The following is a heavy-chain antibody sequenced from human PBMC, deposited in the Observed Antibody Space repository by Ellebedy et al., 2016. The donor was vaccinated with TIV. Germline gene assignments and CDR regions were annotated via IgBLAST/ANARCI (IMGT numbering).Heavy chain of an antibody. Sequence: SETLSLTXTVSGGSVSRYFWSWIRQPAGKGLEWIGRIFTSGSFNYNPSLMSRVTMSVVTSKNQISLRLNSVTAADTAVYYCARVHCSITTYDYYYMDVWGKGTTVTVSS. CDR1: GGSVSRYF. J-gene: IGHJ6*03. V-gene: IGHV4-4*07. D-gene: IGHD3-3*01. CDR3: ARVHCSITTYDYYYMDV. CDR2: IFTSGSF.